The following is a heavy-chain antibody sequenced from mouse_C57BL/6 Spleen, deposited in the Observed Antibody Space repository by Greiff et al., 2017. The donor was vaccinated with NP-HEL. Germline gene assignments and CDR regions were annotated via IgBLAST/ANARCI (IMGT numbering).Heavy chain of an antibody. J-gene: IGHJ3*01. D-gene: IGHD2-4*01. CDR1: GYAFSSSW. V-gene: IGHV1-82*01. CDR3: ARSEDYVDWFAY. Sequence: QVQLKQSGPELVKPGASVKISCKASGYAFSSSWMNWVKQRPGKGLEWIGRIYPGDGDTNYNGKFKGKATLTADKSSSTAYVQLSSLTSEDSAVYFCARSEDYVDWFAYWGQGTLVTVSA. CDR2: IYPGDGDT.